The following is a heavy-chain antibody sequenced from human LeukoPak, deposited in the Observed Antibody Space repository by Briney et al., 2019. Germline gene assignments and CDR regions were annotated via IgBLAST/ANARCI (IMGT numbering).Heavy chain of an antibody. CDR3: AKDRRTGYSSGVTDY. CDR2: ISSTSAYI. D-gene: IGHD6-19*01. CDR1: GFALNHYS. Sequence: GGSLRLSCAASGFALNHYSLNWVRQAPGKGLEWVSSISSTSAYIYYADSVKGRFTISRDNSKNTLYLQMNSLRAEDTAVYYCAKDRRTGYSSGVTDYWGQGTLVTVSS. V-gene: IGHV3-21*04. J-gene: IGHJ4*02.